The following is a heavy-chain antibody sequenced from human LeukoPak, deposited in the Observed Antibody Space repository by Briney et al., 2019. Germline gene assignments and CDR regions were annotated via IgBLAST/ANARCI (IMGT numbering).Heavy chain of an antibody. V-gene: IGHV1-46*01. D-gene: IGHD2-15*01. J-gene: IGHJ4*02. CDR1: GYTFTTYY. CDR3: AGDVSGGNCLFDY. CDR2: INPSGGST. Sequence: ASVKVSCKASGYTFTTYYFHWVRQAPGQGLEWMGIINPSGGSTSYAQKFQDRVTMTRDTSTSTLYMELTSLRSEDTAVYYCAGDVSGGNCLFDYWGQGTLVTVSS.